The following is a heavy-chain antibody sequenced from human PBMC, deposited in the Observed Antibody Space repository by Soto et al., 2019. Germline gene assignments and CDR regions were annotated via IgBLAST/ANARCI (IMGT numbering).Heavy chain of an antibody. J-gene: IGHJ4*02. D-gene: IGHD3-22*01. CDR3: ARGYSGGYLGTRRFDY. Sequence: SETLSLTCTVSGASIDRSNYYWDWIRHPPGKGLEWIGTTYYNGNAYYNPSLKSRVTMSVDTSKNQFSLKLISVTAADTAVYYCARGYSGGYLGTRRFDYWGRGTLVTVSS. V-gene: IGHV4-39*02. CDR1: GASIDRSNYY. CDR2: TYYNGNA.